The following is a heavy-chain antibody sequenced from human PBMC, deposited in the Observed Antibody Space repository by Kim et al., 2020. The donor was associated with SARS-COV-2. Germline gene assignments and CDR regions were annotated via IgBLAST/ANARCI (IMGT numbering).Heavy chain of an antibody. CDR3: ARTYNYDGDDNV. D-gene: IGHD3-22*01. V-gene: IGHV3-7*04. Sequence: RYYVDSVKGRFTISRDNARNSLYLQMNSLRAEDTGVYYCARTYNYDGDDNVWGQGTLVTVSS. CDR2: R. J-gene: IGHJ4*02.